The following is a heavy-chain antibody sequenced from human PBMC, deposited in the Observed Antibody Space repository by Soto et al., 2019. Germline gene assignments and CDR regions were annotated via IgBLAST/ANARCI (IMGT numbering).Heavy chain of an antibody. CDR2: ISGSGDRT. D-gene: IGHD4-17*01. J-gene: IGHJ4*02. V-gene: IGHV3-23*01. CDR3: AKAGYGDYADVEFDH. Sequence: GGSLRLSCAASGFTFRSYAMTWVRQAPGKGLEWVSAISGSGDRTYYADSVKGRFTISRDNSKNTVYLQMDSLRAEDTATYYCAKAGYGDYADVEFDHWGQGTQVTVSS. CDR1: GFTFRSYA.